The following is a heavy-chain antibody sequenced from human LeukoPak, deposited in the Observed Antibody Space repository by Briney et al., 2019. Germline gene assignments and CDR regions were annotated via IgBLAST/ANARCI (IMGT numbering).Heavy chain of an antibody. J-gene: IGHJ3*02. V-gene: IGHV3-7*01. D-gene: IGHD2-15*01. CDR3: ARDPGWSSFDI. CDR2: INQYASTT. CDR1: GFSFTSYW. Sequence: AESLRLSCVASGFSFTSYWLSWGRQAPGNGLEFVANINQYASTTNYVDSVKGRFTISRDNAENSLYLQMSSLRAEDTVLYYCARDPGWSSFDIWGQGIMVTVSS.